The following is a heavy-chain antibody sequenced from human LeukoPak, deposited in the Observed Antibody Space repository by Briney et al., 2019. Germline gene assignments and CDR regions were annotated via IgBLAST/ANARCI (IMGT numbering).Heavy chain of an antibody. CDR1: GGSFSGYY. CDR3: ARADSSSFYDY. V-gene: IGHV4-34*01. J-gene: IGHJ4*02. Sequence: SETLSLTCAVYGGSFSGYYWSWLRQPPGKGLEWIGEINHSGSTNYNPSLKSRVTISVDTSKNQFSLKLSSVTAADTAVYYCARADSSSFYDYWGQGTLVTVSS. CDR2: INHSGST. D-gene: IGHD6-13*01.